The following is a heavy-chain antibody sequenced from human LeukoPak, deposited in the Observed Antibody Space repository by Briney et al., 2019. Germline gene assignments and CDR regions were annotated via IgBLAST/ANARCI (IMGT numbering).Heavy chain of an antibody. CDR3: ARDLYYDSRAYYFDY. J-gene: IGHJ4*02. V-gene: IGHV3-21*01. CDR1: GFTFSNTW. Sequence: PGGSLRLSCVASGFTFSNTWMSWVRQAPGKGLEWVSSISSSSSYIYYADSLKGRFTISRDNAKNSLYLQMNSLRAEDTAVYYCARDLYYDSRAYYFDYWGQGILVTVSS. CDR2: ISSSSSYI. D-gene: IGHD3-22*01.